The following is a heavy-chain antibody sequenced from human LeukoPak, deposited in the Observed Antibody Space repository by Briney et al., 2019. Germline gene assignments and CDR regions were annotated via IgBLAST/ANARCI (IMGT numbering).Heavy chain of an antibody. CDR1: GGSISGYH. J-gene: IGHJ4*02. Sequence: SETLSLTCNVSGGSISGYHWSWIRQPPGKGLEWLGYIYYSGSSNYNPSLKSRVTISADTSKNQFSLKLSSVTAADTAVYYCARASNYYDSSGPLPDYWGQGTLVTVSS. CDR3: ARASNYYDSSGPLPDY. V-gene: IGHV4-59*12. D-gene: IGHD3-22*01. CDR2: IYYSGSS.